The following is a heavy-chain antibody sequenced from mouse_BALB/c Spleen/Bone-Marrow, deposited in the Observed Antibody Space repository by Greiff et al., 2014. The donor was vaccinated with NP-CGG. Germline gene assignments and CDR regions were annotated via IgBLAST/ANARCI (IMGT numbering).Heavy chain of an antibody. Sequence: VQLQQSGPELVKPGASVKMSCKASGYTFTSYVMHWVKQKPGQGLEWIGYINPYNDGTKYNEKFKGKATLTSDESSSTAYMELSSLTSEDSAVYYCARKVWYYAMDYWGQVTSVTVSS. J-gene: IGHJ4*01. D-gene: IGHD2-10*02. V-gene: IGHV1-14*01. CDR3: ARKVWYYAMDY. CDR1: GYTFTSYV. CDR2: INPYNDGT.